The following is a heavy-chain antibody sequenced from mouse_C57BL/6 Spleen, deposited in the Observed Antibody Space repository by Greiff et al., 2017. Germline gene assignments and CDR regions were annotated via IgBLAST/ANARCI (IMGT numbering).Heavy chain of an antibody. CDR1: GFNIKDDY. CDR3: THGYDGAY. CDR2: IDPENGDT. Sequence: VQLQQSGAELVRPGASVKLSCTASGFNIKDDYMHWVKQRPEQGLEWIGWIDPENGDTEYASKFQGKATITADTSSNTAYLQLSSLTSEDTAVYYCTHGYDGAYWGQGTLVTVSA. D-gene: IGHD2-2*01. V-gene: IGHV14-4*01. J-gene: IGHJ3*01.